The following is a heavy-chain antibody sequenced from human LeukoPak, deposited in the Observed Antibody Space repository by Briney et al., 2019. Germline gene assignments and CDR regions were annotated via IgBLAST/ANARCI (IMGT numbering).Heavy chain of an antibody. Sequence: GGSLRLSCAASGFSFGSYAMSWVRQAAGKGLEWVSEICGSVSGSGDCTHYADSVKGRFTISRDNSKKTLYLQMNSLRAEDTAVYYCAKDNGVVVAATYYDAFDIWGQGTMVTVSS. V-gene: IGHV3-23*01. J-gene: IGHJ3*02. CDR3: AKDNGVVVAATYYDAFDI. CDR2: ICGSVSGSGDCT. CDR1: GFSFGSYA. D-gene: IGHD2-15*01.